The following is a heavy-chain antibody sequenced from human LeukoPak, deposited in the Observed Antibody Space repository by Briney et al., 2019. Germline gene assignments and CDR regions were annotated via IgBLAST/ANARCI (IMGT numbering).Heavy chain of an antibody. CDR2: ISSSGGTI. J-gene: IGHJ4*02. D-gene: IGHD3-22*01. CDR3: ARDSSGYRRFDF. V-gene: IGHV3-48*01. CDR1: GFTFKNHS. Sequence: GGSLRLSCEASGFTFKNHSMNWVRQAPGRGLEWISFISSSGGTIYYADSVKGRFTISRDNVNNSLHLLMNSLRADDTAVYHCARDSSGYRRFDFWGQGTLVTVSS.